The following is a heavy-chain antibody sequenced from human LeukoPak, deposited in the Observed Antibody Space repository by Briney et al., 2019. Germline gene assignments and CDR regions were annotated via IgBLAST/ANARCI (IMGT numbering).Heavy chain of an antibody. V-gene: IGHV3-30-3*01. J-gene: IGHJ4*02. D-gene: IGHD6-19*01. CDR1: GITFSSYA. CDR2: ISYDGSNK. Sequence: PGGSLRLSCAASGITFSSYAMHWVRQAPGKGLEWVAVISYDGSNKYYADSVKGRFTISRDNSKNTLYLQMNSLRAEDTAVYYCARRSSGWYYFDYWGQGTLVTVSS. CDR3: ARRSSGWYYFDY.